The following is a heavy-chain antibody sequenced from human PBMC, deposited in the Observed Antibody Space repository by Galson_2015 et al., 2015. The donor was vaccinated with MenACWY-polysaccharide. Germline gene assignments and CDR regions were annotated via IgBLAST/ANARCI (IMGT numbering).Heavy chain of an antibody. CDR2: VSISGAT. V-gene: IGHV4-61*02. D-gene: IGHD6-19*01. CDR1: GGSISSFSSY. CDR3: VRDTAIKDSSGWHGWIDP. Sequence: TLSLTCSVSGGSISSFSSYWSWVRQPAGKGLEWIGRVSISGATNYNPSFKSRVAISVDTSKSQFSLKLNSVTAADTAVYYCVRDTAIKDSSGWHGWIDPWGQGTLVTVSS. J-gene: IGHJ5*02.